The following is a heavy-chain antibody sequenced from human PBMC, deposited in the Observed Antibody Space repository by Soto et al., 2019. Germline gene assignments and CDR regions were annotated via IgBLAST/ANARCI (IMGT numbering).Heavy chain of an antibody. J-gene: IGHJ6*02. D-gene: IGHD6-19*01. V-gene: IGHV3-49*04. CDR1: GFTFGDYA. CDR3: TRDLRQWLRLRYYYYGMDV. CDR2: IRSKAYGGTT. Sequence: SGGSLRLSCTASGFTFGDYAMSWVRQAPGKGLEWVGFIRSKAYGGTTEYAASVKGRFTISRDDSKSIAYLQMNSLKTEDTAVYYCTRDLRQWLRLRYYYYGMDVWGQGTTVTVSS.